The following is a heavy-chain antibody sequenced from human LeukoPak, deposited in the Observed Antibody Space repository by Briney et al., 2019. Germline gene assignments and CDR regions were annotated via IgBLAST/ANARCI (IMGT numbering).Heavy chain of an antibody. J-gene: IGHJ4*02. D-gene: IGHD1-14*01. CDR1: GFTFSTYW. CDR2: IKEGGSET. CDR3: GRDSFETDIDY. Sequence: PGGSLRLSCAASGFTFSTYWMSWVRQAPGKGLEWVANIKEGGSETYYVDSLRGRFTISRDNLKNSLYLQINSLRAEDTAVYYCGRDSFETDIDYWGQGTLVTVSS. V-gene: IGHV3-7*01.